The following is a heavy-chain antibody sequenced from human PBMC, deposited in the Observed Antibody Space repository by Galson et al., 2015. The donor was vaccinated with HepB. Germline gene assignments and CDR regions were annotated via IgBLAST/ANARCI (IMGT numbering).Heavy chain of an antibody. Sequence: SLRLSCAASGFTFNTNAMSWVRRAPGKGLEWVSAIDGSGGRTYYTDSVKGRFTISRDNSKNTLYLQMNSLRAEDAAVYYCAKGSSGWYLGDAFDIWGQGTMVTVSS. CDR1: GFTFNTNA. D-gene: IGHD6-19*01. CDR3: AKGSSGWYLGDAFDI. V-gene: IGHV3-23*01. CDR2: IDGSGGRT. J-gene: IGHJ3*02.